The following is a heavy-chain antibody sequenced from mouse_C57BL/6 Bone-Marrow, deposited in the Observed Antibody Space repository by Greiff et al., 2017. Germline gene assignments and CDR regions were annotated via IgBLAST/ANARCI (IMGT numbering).Heavy chain of an antibody. V-gene: IGHV5-2*01. CDR1: EYEFPSHD. CDR3: AGDGDYGSSGYWDFDV. D-gene: IGHD1-1*01. Sequence: EVLLVESGGGLVQPGASLKLSCESNEYEFPSHDMSWVRKTPEKRLELVAAINSDGGSTYYPDTMERRFIISIDNTTKTLYLQMSSLRSEDTALYYCAGDGDYGSSGYWDFDVWGTGTTVTVSA. CDR2: INSDGGST. J-gene: IGHJ1*03.